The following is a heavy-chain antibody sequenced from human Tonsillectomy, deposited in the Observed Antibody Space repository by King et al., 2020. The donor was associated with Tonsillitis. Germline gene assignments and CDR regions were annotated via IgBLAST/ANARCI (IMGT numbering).Heavy chain of an antibody. J-gene: IGHJ4*02. CDR1: GFTLSNYA. D-gene: IGHD2-15*01. V-gene: IGHV3-23*04. Sequence: VQLVESGGGLVQSGGALRLSCAASGFTLSNYAMSGVRQTPGKGLEWVSSISGSGCYTYYADSVEGRFTLSRDNSKNSLCLQMNSLRAEETAVYYCAKQIGFCNGGTCSLDYWGQGALVTVSS. CDR3: AKQIGFCNGGTCSLDY. CDR2: ISGSGCYT.